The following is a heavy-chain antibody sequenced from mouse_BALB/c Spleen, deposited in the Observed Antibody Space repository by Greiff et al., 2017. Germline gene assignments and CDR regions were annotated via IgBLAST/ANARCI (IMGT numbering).Heavy chain of an antibody. CDR3: TNYYGSSYPYFDY. D-gene: IGHD1-1*01. V-gene: IGHV1-5*01. CDR2: IYPGNSDT. J-gene: IGHJ2*01. CDR1: GYSFTSYW. Sequence: EVQLQQSGTVLARPGASVKMSCKASGYSFTSYWMHWVKQRPGQGLEWISAIYPGNSDTSYNQKFKGKAKLTAVTSASTAYMELSSLTNEDSAVYYCTNYYGSSYPYFDYWGQGTTLTVSS.